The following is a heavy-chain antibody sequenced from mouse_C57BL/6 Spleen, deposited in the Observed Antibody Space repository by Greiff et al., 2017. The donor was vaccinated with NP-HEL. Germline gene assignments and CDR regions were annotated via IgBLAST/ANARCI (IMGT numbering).Heavy chain of an antibody. CDR1: GFNIKNTY. J-gene: IGHJ2*01. CDR3: ASEDWEYYFDY. Sequence: EVQVVESVAELVRPGASVKLSCTASGFNIKNTYMNWVKQRPEQGLEWIGRIDPANGNTKYAPKFQGKATITADTSSNTAYLQLSSLTSEDTASYYCASEDWEYYFDYWGQGTTLTVSS. D-gene: IGHD4-1*01. CDR2: IDPANGNT. V-gene: IGHV14-3*01.